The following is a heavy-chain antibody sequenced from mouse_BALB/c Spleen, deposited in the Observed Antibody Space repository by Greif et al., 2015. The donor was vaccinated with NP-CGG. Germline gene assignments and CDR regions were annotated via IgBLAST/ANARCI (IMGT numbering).Heavy chain of an antibody. CDR3: ARRGGYDWFAY. CDR2: IDPANGNT. V-gene: IGHV14-3*02. J-gene: IGHJ3*01. CDR1: GFNIKDTY. Sequence: VQLKESGAELVKPGASVKLSCTASGFNIKDTYMHWVKQRPEQGLEWIGRIDPANGNTKYDPKFQGKATITADTSSNTAYLQLSSLTSEDTAVYYCARRGGYDWFAYWGQGTLVTVSA. D-gene: IGHD2-14*01.